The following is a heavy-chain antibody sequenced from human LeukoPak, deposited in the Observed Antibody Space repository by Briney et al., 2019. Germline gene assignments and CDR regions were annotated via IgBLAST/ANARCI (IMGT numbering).Heavy chain of an antibody. CDR3: AREQGMATIDY. V-gene: IGHV3-20*04. J-gene: IGHJ4*02. D-gene: IGHD5-24*01. CDR2: INWNGGST. Sequence: GGSLRLSCAASGFTLDDYGMSWVRQAPGKGLEWVSGINWNGGSTGYADSVKGRFTISRDNAKNSLYLQMNSLRAEDTAVYYCAREQGMATIDYWGQGTLVTVSS. CDR1: GFTLDDYG.